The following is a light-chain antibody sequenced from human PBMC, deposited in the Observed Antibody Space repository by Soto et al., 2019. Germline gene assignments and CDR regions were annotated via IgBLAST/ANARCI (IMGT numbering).Light chain of an antibody. V-gene: IGKV3-20*01. Sequence: IVLTECRGNLWLSAVEGASVSFRASRSLSRYLAWYQQKPGQGPRLLIYGASSRATGTPDRFSGSGSGTDFTLTINSLEPEDFALYYCQQYGSSPPTFGQGTKVDIK. CDR2: GAS. J-gene: IGKJ1*01. CDR1: RSLSRY. CDR3: QQYGSSPPT.